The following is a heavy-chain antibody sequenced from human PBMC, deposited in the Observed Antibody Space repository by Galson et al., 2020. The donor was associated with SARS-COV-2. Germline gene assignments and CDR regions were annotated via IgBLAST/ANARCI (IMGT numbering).Heavy chain of an antibody. D-gene: IGHD3-3*01. Sequence: GESLKIPCQGSGYRFTNYWIGWVRQMPGNGLEWMGIIYPGDSDTRYSPSFQGQVTIPVDKSISTAYLQWSSLRASGTAMYYCAGSCRSGSCYYVDYWGQGTLVTVSS. CDR2: IYPGDSDT. CDR3: AGSCRSGSCYYVDY. J-gene: IGHJ4*02. CDR1: GYRFTNYW. V-gene: IGHV5-51*01.